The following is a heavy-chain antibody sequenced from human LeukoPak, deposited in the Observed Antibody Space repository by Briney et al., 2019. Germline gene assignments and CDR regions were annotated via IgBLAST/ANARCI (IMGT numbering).Heavy chain of an antibody. CDR2: IIPIFGTA. V-gene: IGHV1-69*13. CDR3: ARDQEDSSGYFDY. CDR1: GGTFSSYA. D-gene: IGHD3-22*01. J-gene: IGHJ4*02. Sequence: GASVKVSCKASGGTFSSYAISWVRQAPGQGLEWMGGIIPIFGTANYAQKFQGRVTITADESTSTAYMELSSLRSEDAAVYYCARDQEDSSGYFDYWGQGTLVTVSS.